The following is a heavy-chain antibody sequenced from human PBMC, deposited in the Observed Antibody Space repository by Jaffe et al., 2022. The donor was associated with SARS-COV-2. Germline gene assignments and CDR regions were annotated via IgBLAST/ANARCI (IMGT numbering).Heavy chain of an antibody. V-gene: IGHV1-46*01. D-gene: IGHD3-22*01. CDR3: ARAASDYYDSSGYYSYYYYYYGMDV. J-gene: IGHJ6*02. CDR2: INPSGGST. Sequence: QVQLVQSGAEVKKPGASVKVSCKASGYTFTSYYMHWVRQAPGQGLEWMGIINPSGGSTSYAQKFQGRVTMTRDTSTSTVYMELSSLRSEDTAVYYCARAASDYYDSSGYYSYYYYYYGMDVWGQGTTVTVSS. CDR1: GYTFTSYY.